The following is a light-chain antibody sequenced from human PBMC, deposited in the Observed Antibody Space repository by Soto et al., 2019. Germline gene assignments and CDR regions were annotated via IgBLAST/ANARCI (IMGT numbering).Light chain of an antibody. CDR1: QSVGSN. Sequence: EIVMTQSPSTRSVSPGERATLSCRASQSVGSNLAWYQQKPGQAPRLLIYGASSRATGIPDRFSGSGSGTDFNLTISRLEPEDFAVYYCQQYGSSPTFGQGTKVDIK. V-gene: IGKV3-20*01. CDR2: GAS. J-gene: IGKJ1*01. CDR3: QQYGSSPT.